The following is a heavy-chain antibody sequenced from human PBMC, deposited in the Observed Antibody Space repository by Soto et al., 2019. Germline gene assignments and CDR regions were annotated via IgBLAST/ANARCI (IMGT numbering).Heavy chain of an antibody. D-gene: IGHD1-26*01. V-gene: IGHV3-33*01. CDR2: IWYDGSNK. CDR3: ARANGGSRPGMDV. Sequence: GGSLRLSCAASGFTFSSYGMHWVRQAPGKGLEWVAVIWYDGSNKYYADSVKGRFTISRDNSKNTLYLQMNSLRAEDTAVYYCARANGGSRPGMDVWGQGTTVTVSS. CDR1: GFTFSSYG. J-gene: IGHJ6*02.